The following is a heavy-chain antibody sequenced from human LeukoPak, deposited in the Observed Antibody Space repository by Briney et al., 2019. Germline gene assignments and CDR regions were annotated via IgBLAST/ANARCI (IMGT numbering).Heavy chain of an antibody. CDR3: AREYYDYYEGFGY. Sequence: ASVKVSCKASGYTFTSYDISWLRQAPGQGLEWMGRISAYNGNTNYAQKLQGRVTMTTDTSTRTAYMELRSLRSDDTAVYFCAREYYDYYEGFGYWGQGTLVTVSS. J-gene: IGHJ4*02. V-gene: IGHV1-18*01. D-gene: IGHD3-22*01. CDR1: GYTFTSYD. CDR2: ISAYNGNT.